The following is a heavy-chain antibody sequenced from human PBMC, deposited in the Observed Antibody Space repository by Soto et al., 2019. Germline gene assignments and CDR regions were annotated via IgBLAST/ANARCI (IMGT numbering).Heavy chain of an antibody. CDR1: GGTFSSYA. CDR3: ARRLLAQRYQLLLNCYYGMDV. J-gene: IGHJ6*02. V-gene: IGHV1-69*01. CDR2: IIPIFGTA. Sequence: QVQLVQSGAEVKKPGSSVKVSCKASGGTFSSYAISWVRQAPGQGLEWMGGIIPIFGTANYAQKFQGRVTITADESTSTAYMELSSLRSEDTAVYYCARRLLAQRYQLLLNCYYGMDVWGQGTTVTVSS. D-gene: IGHD2-2*01.